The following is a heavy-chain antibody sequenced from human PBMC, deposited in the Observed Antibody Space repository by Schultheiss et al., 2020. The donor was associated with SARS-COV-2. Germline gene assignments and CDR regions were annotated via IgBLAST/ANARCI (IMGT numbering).Heavy chain of an antibody. J-gene: IGHJ1*01. Sequence: SETLSLTCAVYGGSFSGYYWSWIRQPAGKGLEWIGRIYTSGSTNYNPSLKSRVTMSVDTSKNQFSLKLSSVTAADTAVYYCARHMALGYYDSSGYHAEYFQHWGQGTLVTVSS. CDR3: ARHMALGYYDSSGYHAEYFQH. CDR2: IYTSGST. V-gene: IGHV4-59*10. CDR1: GGSFSGYY. D-gene: IGHD3-22*01.